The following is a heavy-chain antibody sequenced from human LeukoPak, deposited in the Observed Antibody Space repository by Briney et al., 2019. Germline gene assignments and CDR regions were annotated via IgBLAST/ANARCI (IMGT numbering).Heavy chain of an antibody. CDR3: TRDASGTYPLDY. Sequence: GGSLRLSCAASGFSVGSNYMNWVRQAPGKGLVWVSYVTGDGSSAGYADSVKGRFTISRDNAKNTLYLQMNSLRAEDTAVYYCTRDASGTYPLDYWGQGTLVTVSS. CDR2: VTGDGSSA. CDR1: GFSVGSNY. J-gene: IGHJ4*02. D-gene: IGHD3-10*01. V-gene: IGHV3-74*01.